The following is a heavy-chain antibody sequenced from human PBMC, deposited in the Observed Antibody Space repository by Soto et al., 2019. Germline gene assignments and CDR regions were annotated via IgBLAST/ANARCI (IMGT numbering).Heavy chain of an antibody. CDR2: ISYSGNT. CDR1: GASISGDY. J-gene: IGHJ4*02. CDR3: VRDAYTSSHLDY. D-gene: IGHD2-2*01. Sequence: SETLSLTCTVSGASISGDYWSWIRQPPGKRLEWVGFISYSGNTIYNPSLESRVTISVDTSKNQFSLRLSSVTAADTAVYYCVRDAYTSSHLDYWGQGTLVTVSS. V-gene: IGHV4-59*01.